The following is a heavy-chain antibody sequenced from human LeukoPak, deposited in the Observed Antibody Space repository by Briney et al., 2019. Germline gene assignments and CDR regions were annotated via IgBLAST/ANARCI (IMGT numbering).Heavy chain of an antibody. CDR1: GGTFSSYA. CDR3: ARDRAEYYDILTGFDYRGDPEYYFGY. D-gene: IGHD3-9*01. Sequence: GSSVKVSCKASGGTFSSYAISWVRQAPGQGLEWMGRIIPILGIANYAQKFQGRVTITADKSTSTAYMELSSLRSEDTAVYYCARDRAEYYDILTGFDYRGDPEYYFGYWGQGTLVTVSS. CDR2: IIPILGIA. V-gene: IGHV1-69*04. J-gene: IGHJ4*02.